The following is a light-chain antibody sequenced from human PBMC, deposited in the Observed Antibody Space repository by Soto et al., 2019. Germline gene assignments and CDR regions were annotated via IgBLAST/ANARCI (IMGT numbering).Light chain of an antibody. Sequence: DSHLAQSPSFLSASVGDSVIIAFPASQDFFSYLAWYQQMPGKAPGLLISGASTLQSGVPQRFSGRGSGKEFTLTISSLQAEDDATHFCQQLNNYPPTFGQGTRLEIK. CDR1: QDFFSY. V-gene: IGKV1-9*01. J-gene: IGKJ5*01. CDR2: GAS. CDR3: QQLNNYPPT.